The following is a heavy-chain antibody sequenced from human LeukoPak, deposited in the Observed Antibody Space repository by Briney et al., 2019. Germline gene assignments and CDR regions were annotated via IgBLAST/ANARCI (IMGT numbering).Heavy chain of an antibody. CDR1: GYTSTSYG. D-gene: IGHD3-22*01. CDR2: ISAYNGNT. J-gene: IGHJ5*02. Sequence: ASVKVSCKASGYTSTSYGISWVRQAPGQGLEWMGWISAYNGNTNYAQKLQGRVTMTTDTSTSTAYMELRSLRSDDTAVYYCARGLSYYYDSSGYSNWFDPWGQGTLVTVSS. V-gene: IGHV1-18*01. CDR3: ARGLSYYYDSSGYSNWFDP.